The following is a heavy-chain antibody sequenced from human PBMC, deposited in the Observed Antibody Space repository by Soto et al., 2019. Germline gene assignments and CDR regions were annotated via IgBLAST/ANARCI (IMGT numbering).Heavy chain of an antibody. CDR3: VGPPHSGYDYYYYGFSV. Sequence: EVQLVESGGGLVKPGGSLRLSCAASGVTFSSYAMSWVRQAPGKGREWVSAIGGSGGSTYYADSGKGRFTISRDNSKNTLGLQINFLRAEYTNVYYFVGPPHSGYDYYYYGFSVWGQRTTVTVGS. J-gene: IGHJ6*01. V-gene: IGHV3-23*04. CDR2: IGGSGGST. D-gene: IGHD5-12*01. CDR1: GVTFSSYA.